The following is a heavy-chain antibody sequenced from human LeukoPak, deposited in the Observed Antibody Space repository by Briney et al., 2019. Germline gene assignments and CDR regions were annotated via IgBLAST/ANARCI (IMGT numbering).Heavy chain of an antibody. J-gene: IGHJ3*02. V-gene: IGHV4-39*07. CDR2: IYYSGST. D-gene: IGHD6-13*01. CDR3: ARIGKAAARFAFEI. CDR1: GGSISSSSYY. Sequence: SETLSLTCTVSGGSISSSSYYWGWIRQPPGKGLEWIGSIYYSGSTNYNPSLKSRVTISVDTSKNQFSLKLSSVTAADTAVYYCARIGKAAARFAFEIWGQGTMVTVSS.